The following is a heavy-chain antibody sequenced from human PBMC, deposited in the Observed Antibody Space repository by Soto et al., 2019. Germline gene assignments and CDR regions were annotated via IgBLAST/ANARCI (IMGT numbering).Heavy chain of an antibody. CDR2: ISFHGNIR. V-gene: IGHV3-30*03. Sequence: GGSLRRSCAASGFSFSTHGMHGVRQAPGKGLEWVAGISFHGNIRKTADSVKGRFTISRDNSNNVLYLQMSSLGPDDSGVYYCATDTNSTGSFGRFEYWGQGAQVTVSS. D-gene: IGHD3-22*01. CDR1: GFSFSTHG. J-gene: IGHJ4*02. CDR3: ATDTNSTGSFGRFEY.